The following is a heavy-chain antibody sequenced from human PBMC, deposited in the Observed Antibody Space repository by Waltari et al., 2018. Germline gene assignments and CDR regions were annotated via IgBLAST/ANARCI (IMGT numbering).Heavy chain of an antibody. V-gene: IGHV2-5*01. CDR1: GFSLSTSGVG. J-gene: IGHJ5*02. CDR3: AHSLAAAGTGWFDP. D-gene: IGHD6-13*01. CDR2: IYWNDDK. Sequence: QITLKESGPTLVKPTQTLTLTCTFSGFSLSTSGVGVGWIRQPPGKALEWLALIYWNDDKRYSPSLKSRLTITKVTSKNQVVLTMTNMDPVDTATYYCAHSLAAAGTGWFDPWGQGTLVTVSS.